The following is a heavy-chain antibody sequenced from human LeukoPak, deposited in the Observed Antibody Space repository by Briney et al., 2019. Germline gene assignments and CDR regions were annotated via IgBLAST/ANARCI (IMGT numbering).Heavy chain of an antibody. J-gene: IGHJ6*03. CDR2: INPNSGGT. CDR3: ARDLGVVVPAAQGFHYYYYMDV. Sequence: ASVKVSCKASGGTFSSYAISWVRQAPGQGLEWMGWINPNSGGTNYAQKFQGRVTMTRDTSISTAYMELSRLRSDDTAVYYCARDLGVVVPAAQGFHYYYYMDVWGKGTTVTVSS. V-gene: IGHV1-2*02. D-gene: IGHD2-2*01. CDR1: GGTFSSYA.